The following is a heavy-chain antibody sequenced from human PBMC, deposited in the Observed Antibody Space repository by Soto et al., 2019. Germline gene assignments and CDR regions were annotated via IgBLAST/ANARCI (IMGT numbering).Heavy chain of an antibody. Sequence: QVHLQESGPGLVKPSGTLSLICTVSGGSIHSRIRWSWVRQSPAKGLEWIGEISHTGSTNYSPSLNSRVTISLDKSNNQFSLNLRSMTAADAAVYYCANTRGLGLLDVWGKGTAVTVSS. CDR2: ISHTGST. V-gene: IGHV4-4*02. D-gene: IGHD3-10*01. J-gene: IGHJ6*04. CDR3: ANTRGLGLLDV. CDR1: GGSIHSRIR.